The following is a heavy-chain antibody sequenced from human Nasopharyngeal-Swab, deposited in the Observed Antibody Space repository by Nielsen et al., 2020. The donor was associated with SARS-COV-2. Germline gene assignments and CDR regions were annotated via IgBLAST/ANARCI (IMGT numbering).Heavy chain of an antibody. J-gene: IGHJ4*02. D-gene: IGHD6-13*01. CDR2: ISYDGSNK. V-gene: IGHV3-30*18. CDR1: GFTFSSYG. CDR3: AKDPNSWYRGGFDY. Sequence: GESLKISCAASGFTFSSYGMHWVRQAPGKGLEWAAVISYDGSNKYYADSVKGRFTISRDNSKNTLYLQMNSLRAEDTAVYYCAKDPNSWYRGGFDYWGQGTLVTVSS.